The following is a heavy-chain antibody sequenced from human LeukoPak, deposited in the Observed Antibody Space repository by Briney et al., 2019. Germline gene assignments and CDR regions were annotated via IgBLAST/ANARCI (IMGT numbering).Heavy chain of an antibody. V-gene: IGHV3-30*02. CDR2: IRYDGSNK. CDR3: AKDRGYSGYDWDFDY. CDR1: GLTFSSYG. D-gene: IGHD5-12*01. J-gene: IGHJ4*02. Sequence: GGSLRLSRAASGLTFSSYGMHWVRQAPGKGLEWVAFIRYDGSNKYYADSVKGRFTISRDNSKNTLYLQMNSLRAEDTAVYYCAKDRGYSGYDWDFDYWGQGTLVTVSS.